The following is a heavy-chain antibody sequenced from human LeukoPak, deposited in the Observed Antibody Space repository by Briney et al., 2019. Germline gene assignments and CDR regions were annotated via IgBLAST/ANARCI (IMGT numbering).Heavy chain of an antibody. Sequence: GGSLRLSCTASGFTFGDYAMSWFRQAPGKGLEWVGFIRSKAYGGTTEYAASVKGRFTISRDDSKSIAYLQMNSLKTEDTAVYYCTRDLGDYGDYPNWFDPWGQGTLVTASS. D-gene: IGHD4-17*01. CDR2: IRSKAYGGTT. CDR3: TRDLGDYGDYPNWFDP. V-gene: IGHV3-49*03. J-gene: IGHJ5*02. CDR1: GFTFGDYA.